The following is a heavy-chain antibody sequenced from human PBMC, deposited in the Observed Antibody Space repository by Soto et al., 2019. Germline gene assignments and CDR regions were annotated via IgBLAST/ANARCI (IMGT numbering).Heavy chain of an antibody. D-gene: IGHD3-9*01. CDR2: ISSSGSTI. CDR1: GFTFSDYY. CDR3: ARFALWYSDILTGSAHDAFDI. V-gene: IGHV3-11*01. J-gene: IGHJ3*02. Sequence: PGGSLRLSCAASGFTFSDYYMSWISQAPGKGLEGVSYISSSGSTIYYADSVKGRFTISRDNAKNSLYLQMNSLRAEDTAVYYCARFALWYSDILTGSAHDAFDIWGQGTMVTVSS.